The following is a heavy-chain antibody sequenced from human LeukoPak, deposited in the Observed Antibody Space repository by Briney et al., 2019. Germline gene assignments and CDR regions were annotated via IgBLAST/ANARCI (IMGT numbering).Heavy chain of an antibody. CDR3: ASSNYYGSGTPFGY. CDR2: IYYSGST. D-gene: IGHD3-10*01. V-gene: IGHV4-61*01. CDR1: GVSVSSGSYY. Sequence: SETLSLTCTVSGVSVSSGSYYWSWIRQPPGKGLEWIGYIYYSGSTNYNPSLKSRVTISVDTSKNQFSLKLSSVTAADTAVYYCASSNYYGSGTPFGYWGQGTLVTVSS. J-gene: IGHJ4*02.